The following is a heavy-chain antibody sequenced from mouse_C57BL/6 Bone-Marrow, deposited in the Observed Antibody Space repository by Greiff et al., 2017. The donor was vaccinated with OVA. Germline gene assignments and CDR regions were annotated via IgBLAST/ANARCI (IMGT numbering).Heavy chain of an antibody. CDR3: ARSYGNYERYYAMDY. J-gene: IGHJ4*01. Sequence: EVQLQQSGPELVKPGASVKISCKASGYTFTDYYMNWVKQSHGKSLEWIGDINPNNGGTSYNQKFKGKATLTVDKSSSTAYMEIRSLTSEDSAVYYCARSYGNYERYYAMDYWGQGTSVTVSS. CDR1: GYTFTDYY. V-gene: IGHV1-26*01. CDR2: INPNNGGT. D-gene: IGHD2-1*01.